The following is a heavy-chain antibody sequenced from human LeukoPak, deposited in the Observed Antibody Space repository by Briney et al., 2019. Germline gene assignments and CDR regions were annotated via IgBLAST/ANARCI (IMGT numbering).Heavy chain of an antibody. Sequence: PGGSLRLSCAASGFTFSDYGIHWVRQAPGKGLEWVAVISYDGINRYYGDSVKGRFTISRDSSKNTLYLQMNSLRAEDTAVYYCAKDAGGEIRYYYYGMDVWGQGTTATVSS. V-gene: IGHV3-30*18. CDR1: GFTFSDYG. CDR2: ISYDGINR. J-gene: IGHJ6*02. D-gene: IGHD2-21*01. CDR3: AKDAGGEIRYYYYGMDV.